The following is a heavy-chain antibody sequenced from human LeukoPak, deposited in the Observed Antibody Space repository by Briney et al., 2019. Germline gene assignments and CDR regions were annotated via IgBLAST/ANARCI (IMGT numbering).Heavy chain of an antibody. CDR1: GLTFRNYG. D-gene: IGHD2-2*01. CDR2: IYSGGGTTK. V-gene: IGHV3-33*03. CDR3: VVILVPGGVWHFDL. Sequence: PGGSLRLSCVASGLTFRNYGFHWVRQAPGKGLEWVAIIYSGGGTTKYYAEPVKDRFTITRDDSKDTVYLQMNSLSAEDTAVYYCVVILVPGGVWHFDLWGRGTLVTVSS. J-gene: IGHJ2*01.